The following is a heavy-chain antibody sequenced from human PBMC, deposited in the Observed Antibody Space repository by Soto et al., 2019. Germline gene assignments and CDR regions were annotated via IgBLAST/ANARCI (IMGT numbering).Heavy chain of an antibody. Sequence: QVQLVQSGAEVKKPGASVKVSCKASGYTFTGYYMHWVRQAPGQGLEWMGWINPNSGGTNYAQKFQGWGTMTRDTSISTAYMELSRLRSDDTAVYYCARDPAVVVVAAKVPYYYYGMDVWGQGTTVTVSS. CDR3: ARDPAVVVVAAKVPYYYYGMDV. J-gene: IGHJ6*02. CDR1: GYTFTGYY. CDR2: INPNSGGT. D-gene: IGHD2-15*01. V-gene: IGHV1-2*04.